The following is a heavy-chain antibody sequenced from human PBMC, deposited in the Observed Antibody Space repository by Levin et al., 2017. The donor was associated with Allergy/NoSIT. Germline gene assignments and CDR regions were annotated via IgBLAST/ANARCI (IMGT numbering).Heavy chain of an antibody. CDR2: ISTYGDT. J-gene: IGHJ4*02. CDR3: ARPIAARGLHYFDH. V-gene: IGHV1-18*01. CDR1: GYTFFNTG. D-gene: IGHD6-6*01. Sequence: AASVKVSCKASGYTFFNTGMSWVRQAPGQGLEWMGWISTYGDTNYAQNLQGRVTMTTDTSTSTAYMELRSLRSDDTAVYYCARPIAARGLHYFDHWGQGTLVTVSS.